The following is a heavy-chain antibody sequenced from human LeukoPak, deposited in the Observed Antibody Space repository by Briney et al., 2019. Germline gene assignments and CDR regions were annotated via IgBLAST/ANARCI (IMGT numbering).Heavy chain of an antibody. V-gene: IGHV3-21*01. Sequence: VGSLRLSCESSQLTFSGYSINWVRQAPGKRLEWVSSISASGNYIYYAESVRGRFTISRDDAENSPSLQMDSLRVDDTAVYFCARGLYTYGTDGFDVWGQGTLVSVSS. CDR1: QLTFSGYS. CDR2: ISASGNYI. D-gene: IGHD5-18*01. CDR3: ARGLYTYGTDGFDV. J-gene: IGHJ3*01.